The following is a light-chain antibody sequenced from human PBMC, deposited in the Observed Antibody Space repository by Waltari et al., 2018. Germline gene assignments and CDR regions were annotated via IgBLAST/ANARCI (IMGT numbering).Light chain of an antibody. V-gene: IGKV3-15*01. CDR3: QQYNNWPQT. J-gene: IGKJ2*01. Sequence: EIVMTQSPGTLSVSPGERAPLSCRASHSVNTNLAWYQQKPGQAPRLLISGASTRATGIPARFSVSGSGTEFTLTITNLQSEDFAVYYCQQYNNWPQTFGQGTKLELK. CDR1: HSVNTN. CDR2: GAS.